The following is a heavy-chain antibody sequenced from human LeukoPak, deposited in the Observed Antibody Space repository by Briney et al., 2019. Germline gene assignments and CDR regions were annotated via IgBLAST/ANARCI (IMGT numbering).Heavy chain of an antibody. J-gene: IGHJ4*02. V-gene: IGHV3-30*02. CDR2: IRFDGTNK. CDR1: GFTFSSYG. Sequence: GGSLRLSCAAPGFTFSSYGMHWVRQAPGKGLEWVAFIRFDGTNKYSADSVKGRFTISRDNSKDTLYLQMNSLRAEDTAVYYCAKGTTRAGRWIEDFDYWGQGTLVTVSS. CDR3: AKGTTRAGRWIEDFDY. D-gene: IGHD6-13*01.